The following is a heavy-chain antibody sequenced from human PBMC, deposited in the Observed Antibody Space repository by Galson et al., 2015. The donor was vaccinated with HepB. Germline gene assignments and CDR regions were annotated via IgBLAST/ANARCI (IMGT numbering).Heavy chain of an antibody. CDR2: ISYDGSNK. D-gene: IGHD1-1*01. J-gene: IGHJ4*02. CDR1: GFTFSSYA. V-gene: IGHV3-30-3*01. CDR3: ARGGNFRAKGSDY. Sequence: SLRLSCAASGFTFSSYAMHWVRQAPGQGLEWLTLISYDGSNKYYADSVKGRFTISRDNSKNTLYLQMNSLRAKDTAVYYCARGGNFRAKGSDYWGQGTLVTVSS.